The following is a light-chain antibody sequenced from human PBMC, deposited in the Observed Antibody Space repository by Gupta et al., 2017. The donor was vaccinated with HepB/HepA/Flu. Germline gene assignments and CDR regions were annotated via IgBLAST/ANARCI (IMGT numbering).Light chain of an antibody. CDR3: ETWDSNIRV. V-gene: IGLV4-60*03. CDR1: SGYSHYS. J-gene: IGLJ2*01. Sequence: QLMVTQSSSASASLGSSVKLTCTLSSGYSHYSIGWHQQQPGKAPRFLMKVESIGRYNKGIGIPVRFSGSSSGASRYLTISNLQSEDEADYYCETWDSNIRVFGGGTKLTVL. CDR2: VESIGRY.